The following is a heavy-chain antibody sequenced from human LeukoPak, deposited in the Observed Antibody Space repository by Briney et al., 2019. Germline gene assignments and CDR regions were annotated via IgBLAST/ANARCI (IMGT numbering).Heavy chain of an antibody. CDR1: GFTFSAYY. V-gene: IGHV3-11*01. CDR2: ISHTADII. J-gene: IGHJ4*02. D-gene: IGHD7-27*01. CDR3: VRTGDGYFDF. Sequence: PGGSLRLSCAASGFTFSAYYMNWIRQAPGQGLEWVSFISHTADIIYYADSVKGRFAISRDNAKNSLYLEMNSLIAEDTAVYYCVRTGDGYFDFWGQGTLVTVSS.